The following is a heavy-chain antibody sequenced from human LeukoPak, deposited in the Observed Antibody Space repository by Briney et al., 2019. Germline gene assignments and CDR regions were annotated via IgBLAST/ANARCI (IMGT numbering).Heavy chain of an antibody. V-gene: IGHV4-31*03. D-gene: IGHD4-23*01. CDR3: ARDLSAVGAFDI. Sequence: PSETLSLTCTVSGGSISSGGYYWSWIRQHPGKGLEWIGYIYYSGSTYYNPSLKSRVTISVDTSKNQFSLKLSSVTAADTAVYYCARDLSAVGAFDIWGQGTMVTVSS. CDR1: GGSISSGGYY. CDR2: IYYSGST. J-gene: IGHJ3*02.